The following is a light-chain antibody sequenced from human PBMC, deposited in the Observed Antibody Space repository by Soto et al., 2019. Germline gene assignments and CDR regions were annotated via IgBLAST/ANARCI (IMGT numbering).Light chain of an antibody. Sequence: SYVVTQPPSVSVAPGQTATITCGGDNIVSRSVHWYQQKPGQAPVLVVYDDSDRPSGIPDRFSGSNSGNTATLIISRVEAGDEADYYCQVWDSSSDRWVFGGGTKLTVL. CDR1: NIVSRS. CDR2: DDS. CDR3: QVWDSSSDRWV. V-gene: IGLV3-21*02. J-gene: IGLJ3*02.